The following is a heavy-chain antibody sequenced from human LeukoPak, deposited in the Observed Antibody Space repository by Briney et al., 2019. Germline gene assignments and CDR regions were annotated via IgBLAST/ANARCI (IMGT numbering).Heavy chain of an antibody. CDR2: IWSDGSNK. CDR3: ASWSGQWLTYFDY. D-gene: IGHD6-19*01. CDR1: GFTFSSCG. Sequence: GRSLRLSCAASGFTFSSCGMHWVRQAPGKGLEWVAVIWSDGSNKYYADSVKGRFTISRDNSKNTLYLQMNSLRAEDTAVYYCASWSGQWLTYFDYWGQGTLVTVSS. V-gene: IGHV3-33*01. J-gene: IGHJ4*02.